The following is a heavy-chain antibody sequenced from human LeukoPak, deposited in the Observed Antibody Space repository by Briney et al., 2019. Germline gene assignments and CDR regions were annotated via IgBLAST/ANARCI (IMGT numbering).Heavy chain of an antibody. CDR1: GFTFSSYS. J-gene: IGHJ3*02. D-gene: IGHD3-3*01. CDR3: AGVDFWSGYPYDAFDI. Sequence: GGSLRLSCAASGFTFSSYSMTWVRQAPGKGLEWVSSISSSSSYICYADSVKGRFTISRDNAKNSLYLQMNSLRAEDTAVYYCAGVDFWSGYPYDAFDIWGQGTMVTVSS. CDR2: ISSSSSYI. V-gene: IGHV3-21*01.